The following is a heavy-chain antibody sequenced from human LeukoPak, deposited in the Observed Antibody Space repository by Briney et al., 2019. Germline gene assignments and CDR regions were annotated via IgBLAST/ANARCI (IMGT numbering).Heavy chain of an antibody. V-gene: IGHV1-2*02. Sequence: ASVTVSCKASGYTFTGYYMHWVRQAPGQGLEWMGWINPNSGGTNYAQKFQGRVTMTRDTPISTAYMELTSLRSDDTAVYYCARAEVIDYWGQGTLVTVSS. CDR3: ARAEVIDY. CDR2: INPNSGGT. D-gene: IGHD3-22*01. J-gene: IGHJ4*02. CDR1: GYTFTGYY.